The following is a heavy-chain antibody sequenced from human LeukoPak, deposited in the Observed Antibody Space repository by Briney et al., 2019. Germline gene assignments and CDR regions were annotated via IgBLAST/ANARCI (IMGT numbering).Heavy chain of an antibody. CDR1: DFDFSSHA. CDR3: AKDRAPYHPPFDP. D-gene: IGHD2-2*01. V-gene: IGHV3-23*01. CDR2: ISGSGGST. J-gene: IGHJ5*02. Sequence: GGSLRLSCEASDFDFSSHAMTWVRQAPGKGLEWVSAISGSGGSTYYADSVKGRFTISRDNSKNTLYLQMNSLRAEDTAVYYCAKDRAPYHPPFDPWGQGTLVTVSS.